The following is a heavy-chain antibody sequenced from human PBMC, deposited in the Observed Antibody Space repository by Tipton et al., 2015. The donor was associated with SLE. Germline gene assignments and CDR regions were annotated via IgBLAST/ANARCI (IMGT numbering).Heavy chain of an antibody. CDR2: IYYSGST. CDR1: GGSISSSSYY. CDR3: ARLPYLWQWLVRAFDI. V-gene: IGHV4-39*07. J-gene: IGHJ3*02. D-gene: IGHD6-19*01. Sequence: TLSLTCTVSGGSISSSSYYWGWIRQPPGKGLEWIGSIYYSGSTNYNPSLKSRGTISVDTSKNQFSLKLSPVTAADTAVYYCARLPYLWQWLVRAFDIWGQGTMVTVSS.